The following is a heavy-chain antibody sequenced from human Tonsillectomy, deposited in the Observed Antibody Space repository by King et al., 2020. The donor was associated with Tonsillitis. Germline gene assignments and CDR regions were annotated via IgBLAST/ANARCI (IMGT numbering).Heavy chain of an antibody. CDR2: IYYSGST. CDR1: GGSISSSSYY. CDR3: ATPGHYILSAYYKDFYYGMDV. D-gene: IGHD3-9*01. V-gene: IGHV4-39*07. J-gene: IGHJ6*02. Sequence: LQLQESGPGLVKPSETLSLTCTVSGGSISSSSYYWGWIRQPPGKGLEWIGSIYYSGSTYYNPSLKSRVTISVDTAKNQFSLKLSFVTASDTAVYYCATPGHYILSAYYKDFYYGMDVWGQGTTVTVSS.